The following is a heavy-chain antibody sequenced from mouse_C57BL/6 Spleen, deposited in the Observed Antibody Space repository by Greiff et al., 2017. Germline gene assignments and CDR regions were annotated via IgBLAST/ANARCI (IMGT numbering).Heavy chain of an antibody. CDR2: IYPGDGDT. Sequence: VQLQQSGPELVKPGASVKISCKASGYAFSSSWMNWVKQRPGKGLEWIGRIYPGDGDTNYNGKFKGKATLTADKSSSTAYMQLSSLTSEDSAVYFCARGGIYYDYDVGFAYWGQGTLVTVSA. V-gene: IGHV1-82*01. CDR1: GYAFSSSW. CDR3: ARGGIYYDYDVGFAY. J-gene: IGHJ3*01. D-gene: IGHD2-4*01.